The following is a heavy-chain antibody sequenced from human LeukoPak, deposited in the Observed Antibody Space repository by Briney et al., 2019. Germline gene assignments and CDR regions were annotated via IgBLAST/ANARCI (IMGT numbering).Heavy chain of an antibody. Sequence: GGSLSLSCPASGFIFSDYWMHWVRQGPGKGLVWVSRIKSDGSSTSYAESVKGRFTISRDNAKNTVYVHMNSLRDEDTAVYYCARGGRYAYFLDYWGQGTLVTVSS. J-gene: IGHJ4*02. CDR3: ARGGRYAYFLDY. D-gene: IGHD3-16*01. CDR1: GFIFSDYW. V-gene: IGHV3-74*01. CDR2: IKSDGSST.